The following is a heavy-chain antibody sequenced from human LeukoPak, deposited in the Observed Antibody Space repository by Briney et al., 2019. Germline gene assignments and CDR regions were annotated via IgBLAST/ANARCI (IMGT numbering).Heavy chain of an antibody. CDR2: IQSDGSYK. Sequence: GGSLRLSCAASGFTFRNYGMHWVRQAPGEGLEWVAAIQSDGSYKYYAVSVRGRFTVSRDNSENTFYLQMDSLRAEDTAVYYCARDYCSSKTCLDYWGQGTLTTVSS. CDR3: ARDYCSSKTCLDY. J-gene: IGHJ4*02. D-gene: IGHD2-2*01. CDR1: GFTFRNYG. V-gene: IGHV3-30*02.